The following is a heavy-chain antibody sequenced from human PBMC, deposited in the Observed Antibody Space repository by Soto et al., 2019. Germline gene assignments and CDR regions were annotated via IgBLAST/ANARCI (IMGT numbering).Heavy chain of an antibody. CDR2: IIPILGIA. D-gene: IGHD3-10*01. V-gene: IGHV1-69*04. Sequence: ASVKVSCKASGGTFSSYTISWVRQAPGQGLEWMGRIIPILGIANYAQKFQGRVTITADKSTSTAYMELNSLRAEDTAVYYCARDYYPAPKERYYYGSGRPYYGMDVWGQGTTVTVSS. CDR1: GGTFSSYT. J-gene: IGHJ6*02. CDR3: ARDYYPAPKERYYYGSGRPYYGMDV.